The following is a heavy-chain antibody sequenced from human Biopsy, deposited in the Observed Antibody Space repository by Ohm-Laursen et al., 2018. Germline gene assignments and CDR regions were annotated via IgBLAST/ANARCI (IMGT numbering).Heavy chain of an antibody. V-gene: IGHV1-2*02. D-gene: IGHD2-8*01. J-gene: IGHJ4*02. CDR1: SYTFTDYN. Sequence: EASVKALCKASSYTFTDYNIHWMRQAPGQGLEWLGYINCKTGATNYAQKFQGTVTMTRDTSISTAYLALGSLRSADTAIYYCARDPLNGHKHFDYWGQGSLVTVSS. CDR3: ARDPLNGHKHFDY. CDR2: INCKTGAT.